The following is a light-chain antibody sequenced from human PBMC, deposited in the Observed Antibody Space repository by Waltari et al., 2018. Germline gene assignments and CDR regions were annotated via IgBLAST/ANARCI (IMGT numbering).Light chain of an antibody. Sequence: QSALTQPASVSGSPGQSITISCTGTSSDVGASNYVSWYQQHPGKAPKLMIYDVTKRPSGVSGLFSGSKSGNTSSLTISGLQAEDEADYYCSSYISGVTLYVFGTGTKVTVL. CDR3: SSYISGVTLYV. J-gene: IGLJ1*01. V-gene: IGLV2-14*03. CDR2: DVT. CDR1: SSDVGASNY.